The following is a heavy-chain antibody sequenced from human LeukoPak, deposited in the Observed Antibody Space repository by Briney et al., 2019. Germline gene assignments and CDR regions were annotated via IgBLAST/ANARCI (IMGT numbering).Heavy chain of an antibody. Sequence: GGSLRLSCAASGFTFSSYEMNWVRQAPGKGLEWVSYISSSGSTIYYADSVKGRFTISRDNAKNSLYLQMNSLRAEDTAVYYCAKDGGVRGPDYYYYMDVWGKGTTVTISS. V-gene: IGHV3-48*03. D-gene: IGHD3-10*01. CDR1: GFTFSSYE. J-gene: IGHJ6*03. CDR3: AKDGGVRGPDYYYYMDV. CDR2: ISSSGSTI.